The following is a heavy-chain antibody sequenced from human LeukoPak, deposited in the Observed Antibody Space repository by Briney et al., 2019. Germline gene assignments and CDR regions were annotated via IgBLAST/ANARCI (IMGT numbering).Heavy chain of an antibody. Sequence: ASETLSLTCTVSGGSISSRPYDWGWIRQPPGKGLEWIGEINHSGSTNYNPSLKSRVTISVDTSKNQFSLKLSSVTAADTAVYYCARGRVRLWRPPPQLAPLYYMDVWGKGTTVTVSS. CDR1: GGSISSRPYD. D-gene: IGHD6-6*01. CDR2: INHSGST. CDR3: ARGRVRLWRPPPQLAPLYYMDV. J-gene: IGHJ6*03. V-gene: IGHV4-39*07.